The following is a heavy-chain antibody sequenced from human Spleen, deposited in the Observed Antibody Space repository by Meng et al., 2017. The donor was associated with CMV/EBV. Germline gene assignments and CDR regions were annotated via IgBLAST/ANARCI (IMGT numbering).Heavy chain of an antibody. V-gene: IGHV1-69*05. CDR1: GGPSNTYG. CDR2: IIPMFTTT. CDR3: ARKFGAVGYLDY. J-gene: IGHJ4*02. D-gene: IGHD3-16*01. Sequence: VSCKASGGPSNTYGINWVRQAPAQGLEWVGEIIPMFTTTNYAQKFQGRVAITTDAGTTYMELSSLRSEDTAVYYCARKFGAVGYLDYWGQGTLVTVSS.